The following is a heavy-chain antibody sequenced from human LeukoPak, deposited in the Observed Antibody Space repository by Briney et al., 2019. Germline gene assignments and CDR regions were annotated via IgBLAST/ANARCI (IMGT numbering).Heavy chain of an antibody. D-gene: IGHD5-24*01. Sequence: SETLSLTCTVSGGSISSDGYYWSWIRQPPGKGLEWIGYISHSGSPYYIPSLKSRVTMSVDRSKNQFSLKLSSVTAADTAVYFCARVVDGYNYLPGAWGQGTLVTVSS. CDR1: GGSISSDGYY. V-gene: IGHV4-30-2*01. CDR2: ISHSGSP. CDR3: ARVVDGYNYLPGA. J-gene: IGHJ5*02.